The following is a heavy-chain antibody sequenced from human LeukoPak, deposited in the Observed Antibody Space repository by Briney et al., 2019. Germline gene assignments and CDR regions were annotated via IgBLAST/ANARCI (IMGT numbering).Heavy chain of an antibody. CDR2: ISSSSSYI. J-gene: IGHJ4*02. CDR3: ATREMATMDY. Sequence: PGGSLRLSCAASGFTFSSYSMNWVRQAPGKGLEWVSSISSSSSYIYYADSVKGRFTISRDNSKNTLYLQMNSLRAEDTAVYYCATREMATMDYWGQGTLVTVSS. D-gene: IGHD5-24*01. CDR1: GFTFSSYS. V-gene: IGHV3-21*04.